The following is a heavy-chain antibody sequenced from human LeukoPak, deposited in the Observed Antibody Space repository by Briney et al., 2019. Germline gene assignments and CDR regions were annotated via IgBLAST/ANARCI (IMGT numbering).Heavy chain of an antibody. CDR2: IYYSGST. Sequence: SETLSLTCTVSGGSISSYYWSWIRQPPGKGLEWIGDIYYSGSTNYNPSLKSRVTISVDTSKNQFSLKLSSVTAADTAVYYCAREKMATTDAFDIWGQGTMVTVSS. CDR3: AREKMATTDAFDI. V-gene: IGHV4-59*01. CDR1: GGSISSYY. D-gene: IGHD5-24*01. J-gene: IGHJ3*02.